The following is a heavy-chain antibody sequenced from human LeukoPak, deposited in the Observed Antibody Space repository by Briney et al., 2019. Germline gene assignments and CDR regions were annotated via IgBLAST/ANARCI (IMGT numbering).Heavy chain of an antibody. CDR2: IYPGDSDT. J-gene: IGHJ4*02. CDR3: ARRRSSTLIDY. D-gene: IGHD3-10*01. Sequence: PGESLKISCKGSGYSFSSYWIGWVRQMPAKGLERMGIIYPGDSDTTYSPSFQGQVTIPADKSLNTAYLQWSSLKASDTAMYFCARRRSSTLIDYWGQGTLVTVSS. CDR1: GYSFSSYW. V-gene: IGHV5-51*01.